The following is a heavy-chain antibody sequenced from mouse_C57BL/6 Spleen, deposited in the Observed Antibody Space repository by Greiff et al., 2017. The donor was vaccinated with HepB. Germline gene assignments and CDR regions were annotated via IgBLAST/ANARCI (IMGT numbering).Heavy chain of an antibody. CDR2: IYPRSGNT. V-gene: IGHV1-81*01. J-gene: IGHJ2*01. CDR1: GYTFTSYG. D-gene: IGHD2-4*01. CDR3: ARSDDYGEDY. Sequence: ESGAELARPGASVKLSCKASGYTFTSYGISWVKQRTGQGLEWIGEIYPRSGNTYYNEKFKGKATLTADKSSSTAYMELRSLTSEDSAVYFCARSDDYGEDYWGQGTTLTVSS.